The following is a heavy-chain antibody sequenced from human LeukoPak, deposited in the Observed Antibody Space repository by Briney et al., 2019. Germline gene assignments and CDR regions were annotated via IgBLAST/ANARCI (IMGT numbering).Heavy chain of an antibody. CDR3: ARGLIAAAGTRYYFDY. J-gene: IGHJ4*02. CDR1: GGSISSYY. D-gene: IGHD6-13*01. V-gene: IGHV4-59*01. CDR2: IYYSGST. Sequence: SETLSLTCTVSGGSISSYYWSWIWQPPGKGLEWIGYIYYSGSTNYNPSLKSRVTISVDTSKNQFSLKLSSVTAADTAVYYCARGLIAAAGTRYYFDYWGQGTLVTVSS.